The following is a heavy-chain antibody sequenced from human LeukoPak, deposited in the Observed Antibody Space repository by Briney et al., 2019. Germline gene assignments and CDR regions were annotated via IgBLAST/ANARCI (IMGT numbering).Heavy chain of an antibody. CDR1: GFTLSIYW. J-gene: IGHJ5*02. D-gene: IGHD6-13*01. CDR2: IKQDGSEK. Sequence: PGGSLRLSCAASGFTLSIYWMSWVRQAPGKGLEWVANIKQDGSEKYYVDSVKGRFTISRDNAKNSLYLQMNSLRAEDTAVYYCARLILRGSSWQHNWFDPWGQGTLVTVSS. V-gene: IGHV3-7*01. CDR3: ARLILRGSSWQHNWFDP.